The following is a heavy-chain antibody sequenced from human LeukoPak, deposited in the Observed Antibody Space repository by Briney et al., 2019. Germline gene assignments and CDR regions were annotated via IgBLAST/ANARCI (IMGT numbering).Heavy chain of an antibody. CDR2: IKSKTDGGTT. CDR1: GFTFSNAW. D-gene: IGHD3-3*01. J-gene: IGHJ4*02. V-gene: IGHV3-15*01. CDR3: TTDFWSGYLPFDY. Sequence: GGSLRLSCAASGFTFSNAWMSWVRQAPGKGLEWVGRIKSKTDGGTTDYAAPVKGRFTISRDDSKNTLYLQMNKLKTEDTALYYCTTDFWSGYLPFDYWGQGTLVTVSS.